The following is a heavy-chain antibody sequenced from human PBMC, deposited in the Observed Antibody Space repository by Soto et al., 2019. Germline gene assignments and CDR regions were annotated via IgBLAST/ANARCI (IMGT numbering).Heavy chain of an antibody. CDR2: IKGDGSST. CDR3: ASLNSGTYKGDAFDI. J-gene: IGHJ3*02. V-gene: IGHV3-74*01. Sequence: EVQLVESGGGLVRPGGSLRLSCEASGFTFSNIWLYWVRQAPGKGLVWLSRIKGDGSSTSYADSVQGGFTISRDNAKNTVYLQMNSMRAEDTAVYYCASLNSGTYKGDAFDIWGQGTLVSVSS. CDR1: GFTFSNIW. D-gene: IGHD1-26*01.